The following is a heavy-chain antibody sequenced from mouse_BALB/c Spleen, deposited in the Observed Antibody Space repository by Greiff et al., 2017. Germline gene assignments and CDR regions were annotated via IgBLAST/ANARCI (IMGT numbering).Heavy chain of an antibody. CDR3: ARGYYGTPYYAMDY. Sequence: VQLQQSGAELVRPGTSVKISCKASGYTFTNYWLGWVKQRPGHGLEWIGDIYPGGGYTNYNEKFKGKATLTADTSSSTAYMQLSSLTSEDSAVYFCARGYYGTPYYAMDYWGQGTSVTVSS. J-gene: IGHJ4*01. V-gene: IGHV1-63*02. D-gene: IGHD1-1*01. CDR2: IYPGGGYT. CDR1: GYTFTNYW.